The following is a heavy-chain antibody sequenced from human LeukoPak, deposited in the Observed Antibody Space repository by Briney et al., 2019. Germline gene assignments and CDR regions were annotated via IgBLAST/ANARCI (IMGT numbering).Heavy chain of an antibody. J-gene: IGHJ4*02. CDR3: ARDMTGYSDY. Sequence: PGGSLRLSCAASGFTFSNYWIHWVRQAPGKGLVWVSRINRDGSSTNYADSVKGRFTISRDNAKNTLYLQMNSLRAEDTAVYYCARDMTGYSDYWGQGTLVTVS. CDR1: GFTFSNYW. V-gene: IGHV3-74*01. D-gene: IGHD3-9*01. CDR2: INRDGSST.